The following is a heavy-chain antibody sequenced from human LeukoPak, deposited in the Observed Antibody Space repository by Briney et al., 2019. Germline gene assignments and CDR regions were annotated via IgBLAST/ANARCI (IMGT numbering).Heavy chain of an antibody. D-gene: IGHD6-13*01. V-gene: IGHV4-34*01. J-gene: IGHJ4*02. CDR1: GGSFSGYY. CDR3: ARTTSSSWYNQYNY. Sequence: PSETLSLTCAVYGGSFSGYYWSWIRQPPGKGLEWIGEINHSGSTNYNPSLKSRVTISVDTSKNQFSLKLSSVTAADTAVYYCARTTSSSWYNQYNYWGQGTLATVSS. CDR2: INHSGST.